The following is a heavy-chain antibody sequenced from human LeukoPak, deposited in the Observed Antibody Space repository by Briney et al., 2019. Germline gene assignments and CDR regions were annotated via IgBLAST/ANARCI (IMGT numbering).Heavy chain of an antibody. CDR2: IYYSGST. CDR3: ARTRCRYGGITPPLFDY. V-gene: IGHV4-31*03. J-gene: IGHJ4*02. D-gene: IGHD4-23*01. CDR1: GGSISSGGHY. Sequence: SETLSLTCTVSGGSISSGGHYWSWIRQHPGTGLEWIGYIYYSGSTYYNPSLKSRVTISVDTSKNQFSLKLSSVTAADTAVYYCARTRCRYGGITPPLFDYWGQGTLVTVSS.